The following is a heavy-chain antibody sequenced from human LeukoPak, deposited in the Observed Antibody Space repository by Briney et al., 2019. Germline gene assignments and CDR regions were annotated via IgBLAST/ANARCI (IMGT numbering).Heavy chain of an antibody. CDR3: ARVATPRYCSTTSCYWKGRFDP. CDR2: INPNSGGT. CDR1: GYTFTGYY. V-gene: IGHV1-2*02. D-gene: IGHD2-2*01. J-gene: IGHJ5*02. Sequence: ASVTVSCKASGYTFTGYYMHWVRQAPGQGLEWMGWINPNSGGTNYAQKFQGRVTMTRDTSISTAYMELSSLRSEDTAVYYCARVATPRYCSTTSCYWKGRFDPWGQGTLVTVSS.